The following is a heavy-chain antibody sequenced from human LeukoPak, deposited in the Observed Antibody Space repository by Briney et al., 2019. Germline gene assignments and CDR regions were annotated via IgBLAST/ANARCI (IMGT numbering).Heavy chain of an antibody. D-gene: IGHD6-19*01. CDR3: ARERTSGWDAFDF. CDR1: GFTFSSFW. J-gene: IGHJ4*02. Sequence: HPGGSLRLPCAASGFTFSSFWMHRVRHAPGKGLVWVSRINSVGSSTSYADSVKGRFTISRDNAKNTLYLQMNSLRAEDTAVYYCARERTSGWDAFDFWGQGTLVTVSS. V-gene: IGHV3-74*01. CDR2: INSVGSST.